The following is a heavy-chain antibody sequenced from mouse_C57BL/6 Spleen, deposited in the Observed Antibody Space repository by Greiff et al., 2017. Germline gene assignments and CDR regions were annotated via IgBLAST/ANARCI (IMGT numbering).Heavy chain of an antibody. CDR3: STTVVATEDY. J-gene: IGHJ4*01. Sequence: VQLKESGAELVRPGASVKLSCTASGFNIKDDYMHWVKQRPEQGLEWIGWIDPENGDTEYASKFQGKANITADTSSNTAYLQLSSLTSEDTAVYYCSTTVVATEDYWGQGTSVTVSS. V-gene: IGHV14-4*01. CDR1: GFNIKDDY. D-gene: IGHD1-1*01. CDR2: IDPENGDT.